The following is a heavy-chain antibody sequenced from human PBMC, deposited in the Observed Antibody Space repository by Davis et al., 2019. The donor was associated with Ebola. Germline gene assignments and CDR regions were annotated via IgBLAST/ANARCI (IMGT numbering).Heavy chain of an antibody. Sequence: AASVKVSCKASGYTFTSYDINWVRQATGQGLEWMGWMNPNSGNTGYAQKFQGRVTMTRNTSISTAYMELSSLRSEDTAVYYCARGGRYSSSSTYYYYYYGMDVWGQGTTVTVSS. D-gene: IGHD6-6*01. CDR3: ARGGRYSSSSTYYYYYYGMDV. J-gene: IGHJ6*02. CDR2: MNPNSGNT. V-gene: IGHV1-8*01. CDR1: GYTFTSYD.